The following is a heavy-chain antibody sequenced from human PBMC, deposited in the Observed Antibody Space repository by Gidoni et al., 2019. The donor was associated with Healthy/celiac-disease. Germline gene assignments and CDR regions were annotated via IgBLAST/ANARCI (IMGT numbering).Heavy chain of an antibody. Sequence: QVQLVQSGAEVKKPVASVKVSCKASGYTFTSYGIRWVRQAPGQGIECMGWISAYNGNTNYAQKLQGRVTMTTDTSTSKAYMELRSLRSDDTAVYYCARFREVAATPGIDYWGQGTLVTVSS. D-gene: IGHD2-15*01. V-gene: IGHV1-18*01. CDR1: GYTFTSYG. J-gene: IGHJ4*02. CDR3: ARFREVAATPGIDY. CDR2: ISAYNGNT.